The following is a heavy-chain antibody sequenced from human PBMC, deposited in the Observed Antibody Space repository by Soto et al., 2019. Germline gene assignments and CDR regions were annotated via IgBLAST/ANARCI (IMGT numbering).Heavy chain of an antibody. Sequence: PSETLSLTCTVSGGSVDSVNHYWSWIRQAPGKGLEWVSIIYYGGSTYYADSVKGRFTISRDNSKNTLYLQMNSLRAEDTAVYYCARDPRGYTYGVGYYHSGMDVWGQGTTVTVSS. CDR3: ARDPRGYTYGVGYYHSGMDV. D-gene: IGHD5-18*01. CDR1: GGSVDSVNHY. CDR2: IYYGGST. J-gene: IGHJ6*02. V-gene: IGHV3-53*01.